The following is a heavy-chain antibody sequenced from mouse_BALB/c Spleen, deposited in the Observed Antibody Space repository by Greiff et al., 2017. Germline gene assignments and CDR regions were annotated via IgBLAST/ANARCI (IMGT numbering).Heavy chain of an antibody. CDR3: SSDRYYAMDY. J-gene: IGHJ4*01. CDR2: IDPENGDT. CDR1: GFNIKDYY. V-gene: IGHV14-4*02. Sequence: VQLQQSGAELVRSGASVKLSCTASGFNIKDYYMHWVKQRPEQGLEWIGWIDPENGDTEYAPKFQGKATMTADTSSNTAYLQLSSLTSEDTAVYCCSSDRYYAMDYWGQGTSVTVSS. D-gene: IGHD2-14*01.